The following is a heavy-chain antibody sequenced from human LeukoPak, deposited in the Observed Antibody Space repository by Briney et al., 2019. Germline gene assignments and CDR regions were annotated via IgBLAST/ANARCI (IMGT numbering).Heavy chain of an antibody. V-gene: IGHV6-1*01. CDR3: AREGITMVRGVIRYFDY. Sequence: SQTLSLTCAISGDSVSSNSAAWHWIRQSPSRGLEWLGRTYYRSKWYNDYAVSVKSRITINPDTSKNQFSLQLNSVTPEDTAVYYCAREGITMVRGVIRYFDYWGQGTLVTVSS. D-gene: IGHD3-10*01. CDR1: GDSVSSNSAA. CDR2: TYYRSKWYN. J-gene: IGHJ4*02.